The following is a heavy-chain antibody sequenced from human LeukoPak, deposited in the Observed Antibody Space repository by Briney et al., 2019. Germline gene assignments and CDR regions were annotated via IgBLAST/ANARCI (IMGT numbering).Heavy chain of an antibody. J-gene: IGHJ3*02. CDR1: GGSISSYY. Sequence: SETLSLTCTVSGGSISSYYWSWIWQPPGKGLEWIGYIYYSGSTNYNPSLKSRVTISVDTSKNQFSLKLSSVTAADTAVYYCARDLYYYDSSGYYYLDAFDIWGQGTMVTVSS. V-gene: IGHV4-59*01. D-gene: IGHD3-22*01. CDR3: ARDLYYYDSSGYYYLDAFDI. CDR2: IYYSGST.